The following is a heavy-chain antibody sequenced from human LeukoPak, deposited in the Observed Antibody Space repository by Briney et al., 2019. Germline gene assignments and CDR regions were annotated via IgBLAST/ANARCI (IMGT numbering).Heavy chain of an antibody. V-gene: IGHV1-18*01. Sequence: GSVNVSCKASGYNFRNYGIGWVRQAPRQGLEWMGWITAGNGNTNYAQKVQGRVTMTTDTSTSTAYMELRSLRSDDTAVYFCARDSARGYSYGYNAFDIWGQGTMVTVSS. CDR1: GYNFRNYG. CDR2: ITAGNGNT. CDR3: ARDSARGYSYGYNAFDI. D-gene: IGHD5-18*01. J-gene: IGHJ3*02.